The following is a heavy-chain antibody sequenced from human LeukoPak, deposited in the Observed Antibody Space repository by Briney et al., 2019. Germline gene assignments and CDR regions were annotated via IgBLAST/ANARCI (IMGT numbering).Heavy chain of an antibody. CDR2: IKQDGSEK. Sequence: GGSLRLSCAASGFTFSSYWMSWVRQAPGKGLEWVANIKQDGSEKYYVDSVKGRFTISRDNARNSLYLQMNSLRAEDTAVYYCARDLNAFRTTVTTWALGYWGQGTLVTVSS. J-gene: IGHJ4*02. V-gene: IGHV3-7*03. CDR3: ARDLNAFRTTVTTWALGY. D-gene: IGHD4-17*01. CDR1: GFTFSSYW.